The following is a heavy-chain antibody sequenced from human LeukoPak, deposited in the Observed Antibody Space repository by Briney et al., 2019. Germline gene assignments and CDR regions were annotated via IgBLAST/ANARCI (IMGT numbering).Heavy chain of an antibody. Sequence: SETLSLTCTVSGGSISSGSYYWSWIRQPAGKGLEWIGRIYTSGSTNYNPSLKSRVTISVDTSKNQFSLKLSSVTAADTAVYYCARGEQLLWFGESPWGVSYMDVWGKGTTVTISS. D-gene: IGHD3-10*01. CDR2: IYTSGST. CDR3: ARGEQLLWFGESPWGVSYMDV. V-gene: IGHV4-61*02. J-gene: IGHJ6*03. CDR1: GGSISSGSYY.